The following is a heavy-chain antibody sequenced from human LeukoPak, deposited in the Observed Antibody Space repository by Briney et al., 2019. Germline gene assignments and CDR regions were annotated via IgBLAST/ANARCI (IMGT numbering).Heavy chain of an antibody. CDR1: GYTFTGYY. Sequence: WASVKVSCKASGYTFTGYYMHWVRQAPGQGLEWMGWINPNSGGTNYAQKFQGRVTMTRDTSISTAYMELSRLRSDDTAVYYCARDEVAGAQWFDPWGQGTLVTVSS. J-gene: IGHJ5*02. V-gene: IGHV1-2*02. CDR2: INPNSGGT. D-gene: IGHD1-26*01. CDR3: ARDEVAGAQWFDP.